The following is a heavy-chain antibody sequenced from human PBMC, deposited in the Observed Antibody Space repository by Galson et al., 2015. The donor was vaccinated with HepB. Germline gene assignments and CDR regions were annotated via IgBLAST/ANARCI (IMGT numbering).Heavy chain of an antibody. D-gene: IGHD1-26*01. V-gene: IGHV1-2*02. J-gene: IGHJ6*03. CDR2: INPNSGGT. CDR3: ARDWGSGSYQDYYYYYMDV. Sequence: VRQAPGQGLEWMGWINPNSGGTNYAQKFQGRVTMTRDTSISTAYMELSRLRSDDTAVYYCARDWGSGSYQDYYYYYMDVWGKGTTVTVSS.